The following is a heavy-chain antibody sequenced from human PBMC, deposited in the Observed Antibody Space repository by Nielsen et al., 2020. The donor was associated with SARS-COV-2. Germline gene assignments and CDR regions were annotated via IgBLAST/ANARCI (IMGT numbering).Heavy chain of an antibody. Sequence: GESLKISCAASGFTVSSNYMSWVRQAPGKGLEWVSVIYSGGSTYYADSVKGRFTIYRDNSKNTLYLQMNSLRAEDTAVYYCARGSGYSYGIDYWGHGTLVTVSS. D-gene: IGHD5-18*01. CDR2: IYSGGST. CDR3: ARGSGYSYGIDY. V-gene: IGHV3-53*01. J-gene: IGHJ4*01. CDR1: GFTVSSNY.